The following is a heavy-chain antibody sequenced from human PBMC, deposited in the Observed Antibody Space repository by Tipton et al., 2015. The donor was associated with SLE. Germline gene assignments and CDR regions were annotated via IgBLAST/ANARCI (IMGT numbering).Heavy chain of an antibody. CDR3: ARHMAGFHFDY. V-gene: IGHV4-4*07. D-gene: IGHD2-21*01. CDR2: VYSSGST. J-gene: IGHJ4*02. CDR1: GGSISSYY. Sequence: TLSLTCTVSGGSISSYYWSWIRQPAGKGLEWIGRVYSSGSTIYNPSIKSRITLSLDTSKNQFYLRVNSVTAADTAFYYCARHMAGFHFDYWGQGILVTVSS.